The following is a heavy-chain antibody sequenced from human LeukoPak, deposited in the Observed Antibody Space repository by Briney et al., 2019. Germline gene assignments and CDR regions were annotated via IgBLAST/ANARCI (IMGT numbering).Heavy chain of an antibody. D-gene: IGHD3-16*01. Sequence: SETLSLTCTVSGGSISSYHWSWIRQPPGKGLECIGYIYYSGSTNYNPSLKSRVTISVDTSKNQFSLKLSSVTAADTAVYYCARDQAYVGYWGHGTLVTVSS. CDR1: GGSISSYH. CDR3: ARDQAYVGY. CDR2: IYYSGST. V-gene: IGHV4-59*12. J-gene: IGHJ4*01.